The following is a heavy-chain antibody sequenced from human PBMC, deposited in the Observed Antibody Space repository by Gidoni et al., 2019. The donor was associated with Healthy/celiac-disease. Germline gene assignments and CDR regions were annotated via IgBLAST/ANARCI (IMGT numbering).Heavy chain of an antibody. CDR3: ARRPGIAVAPVDY. D-gene: IGHD6-19*01. CDR2: INHRGSN. V-gene: IGHV4-34*01. Sequence: QVQLQQWGAGLLKPSETLSLTCAVYGGSFSGYYWSWIRQAPRKGLDWIGEINHRGSNNSNPSLKSRVTISGDTSKNQFSLKLSSGTGADTAVYYCARRPGIAVAPVDYWGQGTLVTVSS. CDR1: GGSFSGYY. J-gene: IGHJ4*02.